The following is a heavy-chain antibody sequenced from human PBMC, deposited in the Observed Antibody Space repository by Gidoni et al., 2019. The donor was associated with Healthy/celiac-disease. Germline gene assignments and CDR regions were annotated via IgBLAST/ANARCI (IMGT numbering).Heavy chain of an antibody. CDR3: ARETGGYLTPAIDY. Sequence: QVQLVQSGAEVKKPGASVKVSCKASGYTLTSYGISWVRQAPGQVLEWMGWISAYNGTTTYAPKLQGRVTMTTDTSTSTAYMELRSLRSDDTAVYYCARETGGYLTPAIDYWGQGTLVTVSS. CDR2: ISAYNGTT. D-gene: IGHD7-27*01. V-gene: IGHV1-18*01. J-gene: IGHJ4*02. CDR1: GYTLTSYG.